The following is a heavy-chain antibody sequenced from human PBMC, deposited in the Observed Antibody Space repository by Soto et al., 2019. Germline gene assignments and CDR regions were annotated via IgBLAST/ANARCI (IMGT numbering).Heavy chain of an antibody. CDR2: TVVGSGKA. J-gene: IGHJ4*02. CDR1: GFTFSGSA. V-gene: IGHV1-58*01. Sequence: QVQLVQSGPEVRKPGDSVTVSCKTSGFTFSGSAVQWVRQIRGQGLEWIGWTVVGSGKAKYAPKFEQRVTISRDKSTNTAYLEVNSLRHGDTAIYYCTVDTYGPDYWGQGTQVTVYS. D-gene: IGHD2-8*01. CDR3: TVDTYGPDY.